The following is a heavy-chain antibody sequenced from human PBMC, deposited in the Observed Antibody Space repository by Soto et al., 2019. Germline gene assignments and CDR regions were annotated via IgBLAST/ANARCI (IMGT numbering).Heavy chain of an antibody. V-gene: IGHV1-69*02. D-gene: IGHD5-18*01. CDR2: IIPILGIA. CDR3: ASELGYSYGLYYFDY. Sequence: QVQLVQSGAEVKKPGSSVKVSCKASGGTFSSYTISWVRQAPGQGLEWMGRIIPILGIANYAQKFQSRVTITADKSTSTAYMELSSLRSEDTAVYYCASELGYSYGLYYFDYWGQGTLVTVSS. J-gene: IGHJ4*02. CDR1: GGTFSSYT.